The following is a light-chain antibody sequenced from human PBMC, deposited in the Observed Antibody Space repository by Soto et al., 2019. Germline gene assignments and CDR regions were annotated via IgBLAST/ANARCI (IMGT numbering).Light chain of an antibody. CDR3: HQYDSSPLT. J-gene: IGKJ4*02. CDR1: QSVSSSY. CDR2: GAS. Sequence: EIVLTQSPGTLSLSPGERATLSCRASQSVSSSYLAWYPHKPGQAPRLLIYGASSRATAIPDRFSGSGSGTDFTLTISRLEPEDFAVYYCHQYDSSPLTFGGGTKVEIK. V-gene: IGKV3-20*01.